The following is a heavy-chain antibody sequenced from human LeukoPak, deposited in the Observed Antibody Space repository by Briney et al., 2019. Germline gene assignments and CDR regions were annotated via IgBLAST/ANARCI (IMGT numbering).Heavy chain of an antibody. CDR3: AARGYCSGTSCLLEY. J-gene: IGHJ4*02. CDR2: INSDGSST. Sequence: PGGSLRLFCAASGFTFSSYWVHWVRKAPGKGLVWVSRINSDGSSTNYADSVKGRFTISRDNAKNTLYVQMNSLRAEDTAVYYCAARGYCSGTSCLLEYWGQGTLVTVSS. D-gene: IGHD2-2*01. V-gene: IGHV3-74*01. CDR1: GFTFSSYW.